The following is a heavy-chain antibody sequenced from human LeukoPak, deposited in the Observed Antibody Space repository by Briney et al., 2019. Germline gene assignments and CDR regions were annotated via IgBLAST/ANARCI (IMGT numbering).Heavy chain of an antibody. D-gene: IGHD3-3*01. V-gene: IGHV4-39*01. CDR1: GGSISSSSYY. Sequence: SETLPLTCTVFGGSISSSSYYWGWIRQPPGKGLEWIGSIYYSGSTYYNPSLKSRVTISVDTSKNQFSLKLSSVTAADTAVYYCARHPLLNWFDPWGQGTLVTVSS. CDR2: IYYSGST. J-gene: IGHJ5*02. CDR3: ARHPLLNWFDP.